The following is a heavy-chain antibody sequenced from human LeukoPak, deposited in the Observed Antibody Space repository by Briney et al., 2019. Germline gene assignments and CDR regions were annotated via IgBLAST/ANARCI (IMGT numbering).Heavy chain of an antibody. V-gene: IGHV4-39*07. CDR3: ARVSDYYGSGSYYKAYYYYYYYMDV. Sequence: PSETLSLTCTVSGGSISSSSYYWGWIRQPPGKGLEWIGSIYYSGSTYYNPSLKSRVTISVDTSKNQFSLKLSSVTAADAAVYYCARVSDYYGSGSYYKAYYYYYYYMDVWGKGTTVTIFS. D-gene: IGHD3-10*01. CDR1: GGSISSSSYY. CDR2: IYYSGST. J-gene: IGHJ6*03.